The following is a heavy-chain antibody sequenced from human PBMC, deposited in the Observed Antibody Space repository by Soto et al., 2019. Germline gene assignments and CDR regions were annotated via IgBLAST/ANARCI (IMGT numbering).Heavy chain of an antibody. Sequence: QVQLVESGGGVVQSGRSLRLSCAASGFTFSSYGMHWVRQAPGKGLEWVAVISYDGSNKYHADSVKGRFTISRDNSKNTLYLQMNSLRAEDTAVYYCAKEGSSDWPPYGYHYGMDVGGQGTTVTVSS. J-gene: IGHJ6*02. CDR1: GFTFSSYG. CDR3: AKEGSSDWPPYGYHYGMDV. D-gene: IGHD6-13*01. CDR2: ISYDGSNK. V-gene: IGHV3-30*18.